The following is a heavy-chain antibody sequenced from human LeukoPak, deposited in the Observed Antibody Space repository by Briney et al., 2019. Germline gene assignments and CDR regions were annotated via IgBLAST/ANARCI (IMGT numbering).Heavy chain of an antibody. CDR1: GYTFTEYH. CDR2: INPSGGST. V-gene: IGHV1-46*01. CDR3: ARLDTIDYSEIYYYYYMDV. J-gene: IGHJ6*03. Sequence: GASVKVSCKASGYTFTEYHMHWVRQAPGQGLEWLGIINPSGGSTTYAQQFQGRITMTSDTSTSTMYMELSSLRSEDTAVYYCARLDTIDYSEIYYYYYMDVWGKGTTVTVSS. D-gene: IGHD4-11*01.